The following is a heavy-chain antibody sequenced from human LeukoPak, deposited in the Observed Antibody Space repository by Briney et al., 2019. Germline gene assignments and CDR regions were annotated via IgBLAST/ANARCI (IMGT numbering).Heavy chain of an antibody. V-gene: IGHV3-30*02. CDR2: IRYDGSNK. CDR1: GFTFSSYG. D-gene: IGHD2-21*02. J-gene: IGHJ3*02. CDR3: ARGRHIVVVTAINDAFDI. Sequence: GGSLRLSCAASGFTFSSYGMHWVRQAPGKGLEWVAFIRYDGSNKYYADSVKGRFTVSRDNAKNSVYLQMNSLRAEDTAVYYCARGRHIVVVTAINDAFDIWGQGTMVTVSS.